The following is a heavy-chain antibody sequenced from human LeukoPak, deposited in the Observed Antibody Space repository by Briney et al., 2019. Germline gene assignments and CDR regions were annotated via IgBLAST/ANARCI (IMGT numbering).Heavy chain of an antibody. D-gene: IGHD1-20*01. CDR3: ERGAQRRGIHDY. Sequence: PGGSLRLSCAASGFTFSSYGMHWVRQAPGKGLEWVAVIWYDGSNKYYADSVKGRFTISRDNSKNTLYLQMNSLRAEDTAVYYCERGAQRRGIHDYWGQGTLVTVSS. V-gene: IGHV3-33*01. J-gene: IGHJ4*02. CDR2: IWYDGSNK. CDR1: GFTFSSYG.